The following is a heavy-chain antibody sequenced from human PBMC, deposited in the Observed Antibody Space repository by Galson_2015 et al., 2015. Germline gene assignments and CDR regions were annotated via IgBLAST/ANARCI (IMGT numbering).Heavy chain of an antibody. J-gene: IGHJ5*02. CDR3: ARDRCAGCMNLFDP. Sequence: SLRLSCAASGFTVGTSYINWVRQTPGKGLEWISDIWSDGSTHYADSVRGRFTISRDNSKNTVSLQMNSLRVEDTAFYHCARDRCAGCMNLFDPWGQGILVTVSS. D-gene: IGHD3/OR15-3a*01. CDR2: IWSDGST. CDR1: GFTVGTSY. V-gene: IGHV3-53*01.